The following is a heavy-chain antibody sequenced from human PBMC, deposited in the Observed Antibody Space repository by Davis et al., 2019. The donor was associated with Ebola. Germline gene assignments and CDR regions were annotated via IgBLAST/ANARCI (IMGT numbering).Heavy chain of an antibody. D-gene: IGHD3-10*01. CDR2: VDGRGYDT. V-gene: IGHV3-23*01. J-gene: IGHJ4*02. CDR1: GFTFSNYG. Sequence: PGGSLRLSCAASGFTFSNYGMTWVRQAPGKGLEWVSAVDGRGYDTYYADSVKGRFTISRDNSKNTVFLQMNSLRAEDTAVYSCTTIEAFGSGNYFDYWGRGTLVTVSS. CDR3: TTIEAFGSGNYFDY.